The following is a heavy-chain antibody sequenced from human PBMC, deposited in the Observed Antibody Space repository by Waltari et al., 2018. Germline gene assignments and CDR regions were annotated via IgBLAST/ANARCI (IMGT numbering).Heavy chain of an antibody. Sequence: QLQLQESGPGLVKPSETLSLTCTVSGGSISSSSYYWGWFRQPPGKGPAWIGSIYYSGSTYYNPSLKSRVTISVDTSKNQFSLKLSSVTAADTAVYYCARHRGIVLMVYAMYYFDYWGQGTLVTVSS. D-gene: IGHD2-8*01. J-gene: IGHJ4*02. CDR1: GGSISSSSYY. V-gene: IGHV4-39*01. CDR2: IYYSGST. CDR3: ARHRGIVLMVYAMYYFDY.